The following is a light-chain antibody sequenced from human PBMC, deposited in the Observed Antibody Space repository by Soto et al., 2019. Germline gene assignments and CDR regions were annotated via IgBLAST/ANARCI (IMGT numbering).Light chain of an antibody. J-gene: IGKJ4*01. CDR2: AAS. CDR1: QDISSH. Sequence: DIQLTQSPSFLSASVGDRVTITCRASQDISSHLAWYQQKPGKAPKLLVYAASTLQSGVPSGFGGSGSGTEFTLTITSLQPEDFATYYCQQVKTYPLTFGGGTKVEIK. CDR3: QQVKTYPLT. V-gene: IGKV1-9*01.